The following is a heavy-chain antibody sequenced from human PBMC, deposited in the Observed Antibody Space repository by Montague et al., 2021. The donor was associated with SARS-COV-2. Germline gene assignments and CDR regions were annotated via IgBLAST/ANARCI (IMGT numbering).Heavy chain of an antibody. D-gene: IGHD3-10*01. CDR3: ARRIRITVFRGVPLTTHSLES. CDR2: IHHSGTL. CDR1: NASITTSNW. V-gene: IGHV4/OR15-8*01. Sequence: SETLSLTCTVSNASITTSNWWTWVRQAPGKGLEWVGEIHHSGTLNYNPSLKSRVTISVDTSKNHFSLNLNSVTAADTALYFCARRIRITVFRGVPLTTHSLESWGQGIMVTGSS. J-gene: IGHJ4*02.